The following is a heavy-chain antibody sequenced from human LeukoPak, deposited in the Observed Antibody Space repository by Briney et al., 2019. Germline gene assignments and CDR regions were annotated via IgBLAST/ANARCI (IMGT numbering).Heavy chain of an antibody. J-gene: IGHJ4*02. CDR3: ARDLPHGGRQYNWNYPLR. Sequence: SETLSLTCSVSGGSISLYYWTWIRQPPGKGLEWIGYIYYSGSTYYNPSLKSRVTISVDTSKNQFSLKLSSVTAADTAVYYCARDLPHGGRQYNWNYPLRWGQGTLVTVSS. CDR1: GGSISLYY. V-gene: IGHV4-59*12. CDR2: IYYSGST. D-gene: IGHD1-7*01.